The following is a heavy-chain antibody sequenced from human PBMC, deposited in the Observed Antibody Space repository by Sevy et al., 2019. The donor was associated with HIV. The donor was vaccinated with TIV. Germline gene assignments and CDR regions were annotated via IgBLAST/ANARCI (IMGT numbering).Heavy chain of an antibody. CDR2: ITGSSNYI. D-gene: IGHD1-26*01. Sequence: GESLKISCAASGFTFSSYGMHWVRQAPGKGLEWVSSITGSSNYIYYADSLKGRFTASRDNAKNSLYLQMNSLRAEDTAVYYCARDFPVGTTSTFDYWGQGTLVTVSS. J-gene: IGHJ4*02. CDR1: GFTFSSYG. V-gene: IGHV3-21*01. CDR3: ARDFPVGTTSTFDY.